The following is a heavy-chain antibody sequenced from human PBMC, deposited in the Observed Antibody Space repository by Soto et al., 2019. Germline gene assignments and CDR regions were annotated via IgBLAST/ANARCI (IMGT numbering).Heavy chain of an antibody. J-gene: IGHJ4*02. V-gene: IGHV3-23*01. CDR1: GFTFSTYA. Sequence: PGGSLRLSCVASGFTFSTYAMSWVRQAPGKGLEWISTISNTGSNTYYVDSVKGRFTISRDSSKITVYLQMNSLRAEDTAMYYCARNMGAAAGSTIDSWGPGTLVTVSS. CDR3: ARNMGAAAGSTIDS. D-gene: IGHD6-13*01. CDR2: ISNTGSNT.